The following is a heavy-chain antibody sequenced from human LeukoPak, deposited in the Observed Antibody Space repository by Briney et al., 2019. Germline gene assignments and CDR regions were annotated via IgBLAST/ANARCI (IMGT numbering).Heavy chain of an antibody. CDR2: IYHSGST. CDR1: GGSISSGGYS. CDR3: ARDLTPPPAAGTGGVFDY. J-gene: IGHJ4*02. Sequence: PSETLSLTCAVSGGSISSGGYSWSWIRQPPGKGLEWIGYIYHSGSTYYNPSLKSRVTISVDRSKNQFSLKLSSVTAADTAVYYCARDLTPPPAAGTGGVFDYWGQGTLVTVSS. V-gene: IGHV4-30-2*01. D-gene: IGHD6-13*01.